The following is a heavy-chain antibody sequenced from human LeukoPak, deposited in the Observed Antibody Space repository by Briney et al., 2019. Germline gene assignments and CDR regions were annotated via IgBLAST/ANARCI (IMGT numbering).Heavy chain of an antibody. CDR3: ARVTGESGYPDY. CDR2: IYSSGII. Sequence: PSETLSLTCTVSGGSISSYYWSWIRQPAGKAPEWIGRIYSSGIINYNPSPKSRVTMSLDNSKNQLSLKLSYVTAADTAVYYCARVTGESGYPDYWGQGTLVTVSS. J-gene: IGHJ4*02. D-gene: IGHD3-3*01. V-gene: IGHV4-4*07. CDR1: GGSISSYY.